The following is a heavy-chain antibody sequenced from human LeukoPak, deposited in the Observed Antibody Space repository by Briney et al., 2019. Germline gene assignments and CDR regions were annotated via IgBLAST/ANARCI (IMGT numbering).Heavy chain of an antibody. J-gene: IGHJ4*02. V-gene: IGHV3-23*01. CDR2: ISGSGGST. CDR1: AFTFSSYA. CDR3: AKGSAAGILGCDY. D-gene: IGHD6-13*01. Sequence: GVSLTRSGAASAFTFSSYARSWVRQAPGKGLVGVLAISGSGGSTYYAESVQGRFTISRDNSKNTLYLQMNSLRAEDTAVYYCAKGSAAGILGCDYWGQGTLVTVSS.